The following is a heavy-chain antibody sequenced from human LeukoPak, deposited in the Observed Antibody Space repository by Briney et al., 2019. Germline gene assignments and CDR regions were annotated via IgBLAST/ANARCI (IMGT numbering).Heavy chain of an antibody. CDR3: ARGAPSAPDY. CDR1: GVSFSGYY. Sequence: SETLSLTCAVYGVSFSGYYWSWIRQPPGKGLEWIGEINHSGSTNYNPSLKSRVTISVDTSKNQFSLKLSSVTAADTAVYYCARGAPSAPDYWGQGTLVTVSS. J-gene: IGHJ4*02. CDR2: INHSGST. V-gene: IGHV4-34*01.